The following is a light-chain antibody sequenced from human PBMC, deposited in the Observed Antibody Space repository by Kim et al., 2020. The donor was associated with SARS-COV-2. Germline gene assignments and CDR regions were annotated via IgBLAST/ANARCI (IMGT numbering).Light chain of an antibody. CDR1: QGISSS. CDR2: GAS. V-gene: IGKV1-9*01. Sequence: ASVGDTVTITCRASQGISSSLAWYQQRPGKAPDLLIYGASTLQSGVPSRFSGSGSGTDFTLTISSLQPEDFATYYCQQLSSYPRTFGQGTKVDIK. CDR3: QQLSSYPRT. J-gene: IGKJ1*01.